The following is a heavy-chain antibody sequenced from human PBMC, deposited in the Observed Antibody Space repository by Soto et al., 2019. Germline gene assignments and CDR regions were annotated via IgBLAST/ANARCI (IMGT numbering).Heavy chain of an antibody. CDR3: AHRVLRTVFGLVTTTAIYFDF. Sequence: QITLNESGPTQVKPRQTLTLTCTFSGFSLTTSGVGVGWIRQSPGKAPEWLALIYWDVDKRYSPSLTSRLTITKDTSKKQVVLTMADLDPADTATYYCAHRVLRTVFGLVTTTAIYFDFWGQGTPVSVSS. V-gene: IGHV2-5*02. J-gene: IGHJ4*02. CDR2: IYWDVDK. CDR1: GFSLTTSGVG. D-gene: IGHD3-3*01.